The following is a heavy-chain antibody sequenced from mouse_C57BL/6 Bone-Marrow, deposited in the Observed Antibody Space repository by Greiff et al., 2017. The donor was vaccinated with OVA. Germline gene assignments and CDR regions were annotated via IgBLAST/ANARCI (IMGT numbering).Heavy chain of an antibody. CDR3: ARHEDGYYASYFDY. Sequence: VQLQQSGPELVKPGASVKISCKASGYAFSSSWMNGVKQRPGKGLEWIGRIYPGDGDTNYNGKFKGKATLTADKSASTAYMKVSSLTSEDSAVYFCARHEDGYYASYFDYWGEGTTLTVSP. D-gene: IGHD2-3*01. J-gene: IGHJ2*01. CDR2: IYPGDGDT. V-gene: IGHV1-82*01. CDR1: GYAFSSSW.